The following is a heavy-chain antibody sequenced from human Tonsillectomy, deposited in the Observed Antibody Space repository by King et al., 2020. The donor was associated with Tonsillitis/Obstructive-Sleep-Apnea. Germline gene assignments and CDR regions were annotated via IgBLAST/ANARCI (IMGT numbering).Heavy chain of an antibody. CDR2: IVTAGDT. V-gene: IGHV3-13*01. CDR1: GFTFSRYD. Sequence: VQLVESGGGLVQPGGSLRLSCAASGFTFSRYDMHWVRHPPGKGLELFPAIVTAGDTNYAAPLKGGFTNSRENAKNSLYLQMNSLRAGDTAVYYCARGAYCSSTSCYSPDAFDIWGQGTMVTVSS. J-gene: IGHJ3*02. D-gene: IGHD2-2*02. CDR3: ARGAYCSSTSCYSPDAFDI.